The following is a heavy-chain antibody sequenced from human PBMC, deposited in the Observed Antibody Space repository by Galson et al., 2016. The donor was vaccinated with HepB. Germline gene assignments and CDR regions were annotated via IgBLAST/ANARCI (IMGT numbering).Heavy chain of an antibody. J-gene: IGHJ6*02. CDR1: GFSFSTYG. CDR2: LSYADGTYK. Sequence: SLRLSCAASGFSFSTYGMHWVRQAPGKGLEWVAVLSYADGTYKYYSESVKGRLTISRDNAENTLYLQMDSLRAEDTAVYYCARADGFLGWSPTIYYYGVDVWGHGTTATVSS. V-gene: IGHV3-30*03. CDR3: ARADGFLGWSPTIYYYGVDV. D-gene: IGHD3-3*01.